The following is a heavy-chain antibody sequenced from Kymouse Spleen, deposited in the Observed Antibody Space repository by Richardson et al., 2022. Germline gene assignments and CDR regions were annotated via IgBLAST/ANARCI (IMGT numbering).Heavy chain of an antibody. CDR1: GGSFSGYY. J-gene: IGHJ4*02,IGHJ5*02. Sequence: QVQLQQWGAGLLKPSETLSLTCAVYGGSFSGYYWSWIRQPPGKGLEWIGEINHSGSTNYNPSLKSRVTISVDTSKNQFSLKLSSVTAADTAVYYCARRGYDFWSGYPWPGNPGHRLL. D-gene: IGHD3-3*01. CDR2: INHSGST. V-gene: IGHV4-34*01.